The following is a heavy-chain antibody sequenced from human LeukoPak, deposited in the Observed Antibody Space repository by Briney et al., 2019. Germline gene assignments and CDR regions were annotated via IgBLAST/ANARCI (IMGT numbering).Heavy chain of an antibody. J-gene: IGHJ4*02. CDR3: ARVSGVMASNEDYFDY. CDR1: GGTFSSYA. Sequence: GASVKVSCKASGGTFSSYAISWVRQAPGQGLEWMGGIIPIFGTANYAQKFQGSVTITADESTSTAYMELSSLRSEDTAVYYCARVSGVMASNEDYFDYWGQGTLVTVSS. V-gene: IGHV1-69*13. CDR2: IIPIFGTA. D-gene: IGHD3-16*01.